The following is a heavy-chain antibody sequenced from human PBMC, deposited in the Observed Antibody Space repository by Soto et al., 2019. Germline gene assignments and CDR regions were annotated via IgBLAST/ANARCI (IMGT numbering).Heavy chain of an antibody. CDR2: SNHVGNT. D-gene: IGHD5-18*01. CDR1: GGSFSGYY. CDR3: ARVLIAGVTTD. V-gene: IGHV4-34*01. Sequence: QVQLQQWGAGLLKPSETLSLTCAVYGGSFSGYYWSWIRQPPGKGLEWIGESNHVGNTNYNPSLKSXDTMSXXPSKNQCSLRLTSVTAADTAVYYCARVLIAGVTTDWGQGTLVIVSS. J-gene: IGHJ4*02.